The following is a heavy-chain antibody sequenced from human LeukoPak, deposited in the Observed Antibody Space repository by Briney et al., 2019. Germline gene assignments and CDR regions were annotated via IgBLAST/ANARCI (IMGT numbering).Heavy chain of an antibody. V-gene: IGHV4-59*01. CDR1: GGSISSYY. D-gene: IGHD3-10*01. J-gene: IGHJ2*01. CDR2: IYYSGST. CDR3: AREPGSGPLWYFDL. Sequence: SETLSLTCTVSGGSISSYYWSWIRQPPGKGLEWIGYIYYSGSTSYNPSLKSRVTISVDTSKNQFSLKLSSVTAADTAVYYCAREPGSGPLWYFDLWGRGTLVTVSS.